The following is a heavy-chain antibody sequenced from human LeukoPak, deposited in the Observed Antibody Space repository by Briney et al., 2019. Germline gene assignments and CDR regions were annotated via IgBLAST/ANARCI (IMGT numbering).Heavy chain of an antibody. D-gene: IGHD3-22*01. CDR3: ACLTTADAFDI. Sequence: SETLSLTCGVSGGSISSTAYYWDWIRQPPGKGLEWIGSIDYYGSTNYNPSLKSRVTISVDTSKNQFSLKLSSVTAADTAVYYCACLTTADAFDIWGQGTMVTVSS. V-gene: IGHV4-39*07. CDR1: GGSISSTAYY. J-gene: IGHJ3*02. CDR2: IDYYGST.